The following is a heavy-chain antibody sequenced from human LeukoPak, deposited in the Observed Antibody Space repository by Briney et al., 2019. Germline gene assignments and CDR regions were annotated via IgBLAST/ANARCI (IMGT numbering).Heavy chain of an antibody. J-gene: IGHJ4*02. CDR2: INHSGST. V-gene: IGHV4-34*01. D-gene: IGHD2-15*01. Sequence: SQTMFLTCPVDGGSSSVYYWSWIRQPPGKGLEWIGEINHSGSTNYNPSLKSRVTIPVDTSKNQFSLKLSSVTAADTAVYYCARETCSGGSCFQFDFWGQGTLVTVSS. CDR1: GGSSSVYY. CDR3: ARETCSGGSCFQFDF.